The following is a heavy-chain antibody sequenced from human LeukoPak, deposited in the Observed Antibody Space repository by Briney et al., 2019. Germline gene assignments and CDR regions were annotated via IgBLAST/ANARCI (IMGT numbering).Heavy chain of an antibody. V-gene: IGHV5-51*01. CDR2: IYPGDSDT. CDR1: GYSFTTYW. Sequence: GESLQTSCKGSGYSFTTYWIGWVRQLPGRGLEWMGIIYPGDSDTRYSPSFQGQVTISADKSISTAYLQWSSLKASDTAMYYCARQFRDSSGYYSYYFDYWGQGTLVTVSS. J-gene: IGHJ4*02. D-gene: IGHD3-22*01. CDR3: ARQFRDSSGYYSYYFDY.